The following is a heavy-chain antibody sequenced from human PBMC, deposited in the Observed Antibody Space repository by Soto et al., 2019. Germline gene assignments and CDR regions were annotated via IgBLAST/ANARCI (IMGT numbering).Heavy chain of an antibody. CDR1: GYTFKNYG. D-gene: IGHD6-19*01. CDR3: ARDAQPKGVAADGASDY. CDR2: ITTYNGNR. V-gene: IGHV1-18*01. Sequence: QVQLVQSGPEVKNPGASVKVSCKASGYTFKNYGIKWVRQAPGQGLEWVGWITTYNGNRYSAEKFQGKVTITTDTSTSTTYMELKSLTSDDTGVYYCARDAQPKGVAADGASDYWGQGTLVTVSS. J-gene: IGHJ4*02.